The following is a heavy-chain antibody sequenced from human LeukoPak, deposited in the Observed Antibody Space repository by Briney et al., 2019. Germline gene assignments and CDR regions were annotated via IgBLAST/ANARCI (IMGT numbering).Heavy chain of an antibody. Sequence: SDTLSLTCTVSGGSISSYYWSWIRQPPGKGLEWIGYIYYSGSTNYNPSLKSRVTISVDTSKNQFSLKLSSVTAADTAVYYCARHTEQQLGYGGMDVWGQGTTVTVP. CDR1: GGSISSYY. V-gene: IGHV4-59*08. D-gene: IGHD6-13*01. CDR3: ARHTEQQLGYGGMDV. CDR2: IYYSGST. J-gene: IGHJ6*02.